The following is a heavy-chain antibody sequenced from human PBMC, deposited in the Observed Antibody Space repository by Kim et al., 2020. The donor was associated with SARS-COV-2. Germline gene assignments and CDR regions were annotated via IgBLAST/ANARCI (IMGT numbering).Heavy chain of an antibody. D-gene: IGHD6-13*01. CDR3: ARDQLAYSSSWNYYYGMDV. CDR2: IYSGGST. Sequence: GGSLRLSCAASGFTVSSNYMSWVRQAPGKGLEWVSVIYSGGSTYYADSVKGRFTISRDNSKNTLYLQMNSLRAEDTAVYYCARDQLAYSSSWNYYYGMDVWGQGTTVTVSS. V-gene: IGHV3-66*01. CDR1: GFTVSSNY. J-gene: IGHJ6*02.